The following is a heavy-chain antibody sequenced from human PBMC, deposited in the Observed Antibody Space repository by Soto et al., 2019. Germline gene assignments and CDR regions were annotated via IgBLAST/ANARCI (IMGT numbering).Heavy chain of an antibody. V-gene: IGHV5-51*01. CDR2: IYPGDSDT. CDR3: ARHVGESSSWYYYYCCLDV. J-gene: IGHJ6*02. Sequence: PGAAQKITCKGSGYSFTSYWIGWVRQMPGKGLEWMGIIYPGDSDTRYSPSFQGQVTISADKSISTAYLQWSSLKASDTAMYYCARHVGESSSWYYYYCCLDVWGQGTTVTVSS. D-gene: IGHD6-13*01. CDR1: GYSFTSYW.